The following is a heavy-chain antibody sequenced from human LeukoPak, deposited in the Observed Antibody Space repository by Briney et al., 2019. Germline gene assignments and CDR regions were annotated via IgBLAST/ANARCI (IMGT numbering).Heavy chain of an antibody. D-gene: IGHD6-19*01. V-gene: IGHV1-69*05. CDR3: ARRRGSSGLIFDY. CDR1: GGTFSSYA. CDR2: IIPIFGTA. J-gene: IGHJ4*02. Sequence: SVKVSCKASGGTFSSYAISWVRQAPGQGLEWMGRIIPIFGTANYAQKFQGRVTITTDESTSTAYMELSSLRSEDTAVYSCARRRGSSGLIFDYWGQGTLVTVSS.